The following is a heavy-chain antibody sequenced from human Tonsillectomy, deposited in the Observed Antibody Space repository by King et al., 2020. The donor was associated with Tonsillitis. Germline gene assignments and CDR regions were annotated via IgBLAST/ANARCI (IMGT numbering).Heavy chain of an antibody. D-gene: IGHD4-23*01. CDR3: ARLRWSNWDAFDI. V-gene: IGHV5-51*01. J-gene: IGHJ3*02. Sequence: VQLVESGAEVKKPGESLKISCKVSGYTFTTYWIGWVRQMPGKGLEWMGIIYPGDSDTRYSPSFQGQVTISADKSITTSFLQWSSLKASDTAIYYCARLRWSNWDAFDIWGQGTMVTVSS. CDR2: IYPGDSDT. CDR1: GYTFTTYW.